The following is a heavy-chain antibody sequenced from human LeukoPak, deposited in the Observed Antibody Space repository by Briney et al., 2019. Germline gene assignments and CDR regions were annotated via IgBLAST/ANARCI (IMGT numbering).Heavy chain of an antibody. Sequence: GASVKVSCKASGYTFTGYYMHWVRQAPGQGLEWMGWINPNSGGTNYAQKFQGRVTMTRDTSISTAYMELSRLRSDDTAVYYCARSLGPSPIYYFDYWGQGTLVTVSS. J-gene: IGHJ4*02. D-gene: IGHD3-3*02. CDR3: ARSLGPSPIYYFDY. CDR1: GYTFTGYY. V-gene: IGHV1-2*02. CDR2: INPNSGGT.